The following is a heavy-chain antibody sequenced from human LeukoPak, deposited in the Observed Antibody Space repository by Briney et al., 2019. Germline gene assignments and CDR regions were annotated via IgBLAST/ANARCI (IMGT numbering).Heavy chain of an antibody. V-gene: IGHV4-4*09. CDR3: ARLGSYHDF. CDR1: GPSISNYY. D-gene: IGHD1-26*01. J-gene: IGHJ4*02. Sequence: SETLSLTCTVSGPSISNYYWSWIRQTPEKGLEWMGHIHSSGGSSYYPSLKSRLTLSIDTSRNQLSLKLPSVTAADTAVYFCARLGSYHDFGGQGALVTVSS. CDR2: IHSSGGS.